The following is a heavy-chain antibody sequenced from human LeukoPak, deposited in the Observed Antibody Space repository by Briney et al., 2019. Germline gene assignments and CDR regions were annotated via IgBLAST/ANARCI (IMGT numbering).Heavy chain of an antibody. D-gene: IGHD3-22*01. CDR3: ARGSYYYDSSGYYPPFDY. CDR2: INPNSGGT. Sequence: GASVKVSCKASGCTFTGYYMHWVRQAPGQGLEWMGWINPNSGGTNYAQKFQGRVTMTRDTSISTAYMELSRLRSDDTAVYYCARGSYYYDSSGYYPPFDYWGQGTLVTVSS. J-gene: IGHJ4*02. V-gene: IGHV1-2*02. CDR1: GCTFTGYY.